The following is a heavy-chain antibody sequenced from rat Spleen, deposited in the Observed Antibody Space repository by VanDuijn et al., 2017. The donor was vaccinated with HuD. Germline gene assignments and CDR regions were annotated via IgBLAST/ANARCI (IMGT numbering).Heavy chain of an antibody. V-gene: IGHV5-31*01. Sequence: EVQLVESGGGLVQPGRSLKLSCVASGFTFNNYWMSWIRQAPGKGLEWIASITDTGDNIYYPDSVKGRFTISRDNTKSTLYLQMDSLRSEDTATYYCGRHAGYYSGDYVLDAWGQGASVTVSS. D-gene: IGHD1-1*01. CDR3: GRHAGYYSGDYVLDA. J-gene: IGHJ4*01. CDR1: GFTFNNYW. CDR2: ITDTGDNI.